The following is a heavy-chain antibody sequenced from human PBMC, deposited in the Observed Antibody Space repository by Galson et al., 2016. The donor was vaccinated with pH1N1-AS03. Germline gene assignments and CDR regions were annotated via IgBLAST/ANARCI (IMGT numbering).Heavy chain of an antibody. CDR3: AGDEGFANGINV. Sequence: SLRLSCAATGFTVSSGYHMSWVRQAPGKGLEWVPVIHPGGDTYNADSVKGRFTISRDNFENMVYLQMNRLRPEDTAVYYCAGDEGFANGINVWGQGTTVTVSS. CDR1: GFTVSSGY. J-gene: IGHJ6*02. V-gene: IGHV3-66*02. D-gene: IGHD3-3*01. CDR2: IHPGGDT.